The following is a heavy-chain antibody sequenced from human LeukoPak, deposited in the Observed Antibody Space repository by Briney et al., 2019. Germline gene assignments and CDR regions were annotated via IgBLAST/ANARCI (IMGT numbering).Heavy chain of an antibody. V-gene: IGHV3-23*01. CDR2: ISGSGGST. CDR1: GITFSNAW. CDR3: AKGVYGSGSYREYFEQ. D-gene: IGHD3-10*01. Sequence: PGGSLRLSCAASGITFSNAWMSWVRQAPGKGLEWVSAISGSGGSTYYADSVKGRFTISRDNSKNTLDLQMNSLRVEDTAVYYCAKGVYGSGSYREYFEQWGQGTLVTVSS. J-gene: IGHJ1*01.